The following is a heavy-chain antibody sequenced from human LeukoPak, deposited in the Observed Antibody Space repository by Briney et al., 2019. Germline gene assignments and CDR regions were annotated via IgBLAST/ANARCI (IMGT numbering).Heavy chain of an antibody. J-gene: IGHJ4*02. CDR3: ARTSGGEYREQQLDY. D-gene: IGHD6-13*01. CDR2: IYDSGST. CDR1: GCTFSSNNL. Sequence: PAGTLSLTCAVSGCTFSSNNLWWLVRPPRGEVVEWIGKIYDSGSTIYNASVKGRVTISVDKSKNQLSLQLNTLSAADTAVYYCARTSGGEYREQQLDYWGQGTLVTVSS. V-gene: IGHV4-4*02.